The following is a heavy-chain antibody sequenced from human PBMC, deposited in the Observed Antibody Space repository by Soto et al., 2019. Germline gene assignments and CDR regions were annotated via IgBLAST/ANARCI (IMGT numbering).Heavy chain of an antibody. J-gene: IGHJ4*02. V-gene: IGHV4-30-4*01. CDR2: IYYSGST. CDR1: GGSIISGDYY. CDR3: ARQNTAMVKDYFDY. Sequence: SGTRSLTCTVSGGSIISGDYYWSWIRQPPGKGLVWIGYIYYSGSTYYNPSLKSRVTISVDTSKNQFSLKLSSVTAADTAVYYCARQNTAMVKDYFDYWGQGTLVTVSS. D-gene: IGHD5-18*01.